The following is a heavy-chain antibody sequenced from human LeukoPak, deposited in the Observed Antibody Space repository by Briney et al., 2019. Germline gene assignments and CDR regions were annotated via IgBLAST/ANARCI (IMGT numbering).Heavy chain of an antibody. D-gene: IGHD3-22*01. V-gene: IGHV3-23*01. Sequence: SGGSLRLSCAASGFTFSSYAMSWVRQAPGKGLEWVSAISGSGGSTYYTDSVKGRFTISRDNSKNTLYLQMNSLRAEDTAVYYCAKEIFSVTMRIEVQGAFDIWGQGTMVSVSS. CDR3: AKEIFSVTMRIEVQGAFDI. CDR2: ISGSGGST. CDR1: GFTFSSYA. J-gene: IGHJ3*02.